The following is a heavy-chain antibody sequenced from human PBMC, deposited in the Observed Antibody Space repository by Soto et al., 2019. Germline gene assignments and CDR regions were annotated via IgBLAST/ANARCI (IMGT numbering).Heavy chain of an antibody. V-gene: IGHV1-18*01. CDR2: ISAYNGNT. CDR1: GYTFTSYG. Sequence: ASVKVSCKASGYTFTSYGISWVRQAPGQGIEWMGWISAYNGNTNYAQKLQGRVTMTTDTSTSTAYMELRSLRSDDTAVYYCARGGNIPSRYYYYYYMDVWGKGTTVTVSS. CDR3: ARGGNIPSRYYYYYYMDV. J-gene: IGHJ6*03. D-gene: IGHD3-16*01.